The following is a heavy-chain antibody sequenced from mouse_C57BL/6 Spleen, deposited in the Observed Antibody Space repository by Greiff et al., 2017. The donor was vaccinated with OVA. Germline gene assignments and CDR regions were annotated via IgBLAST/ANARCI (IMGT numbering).Heavy chain of an antibody. D-gene: IGHD1-1*01. J-gene: IGHJ1*03. CDR3: TTGGYYGSRRYFDV. V-gene: IGHV14-4*01. CDR1: GFNIKDDY. Sequence: LVESGAELVRPGASVKLSCTASGFNIKDDYMHWVKQRPEQGLEWIGWIDPENGDTEYASKFQGKATITADTSSNTAYLQLSSLTSEDTAVYYCTTGGYYGSRRYFDVWGTGTTVTVSS. CDR2: IDPENGDT.